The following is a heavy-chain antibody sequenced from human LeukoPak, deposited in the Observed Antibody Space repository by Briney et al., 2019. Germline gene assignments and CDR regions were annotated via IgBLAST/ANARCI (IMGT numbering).Heavy chain of an antibody. Sequence: SETLSLTCAVYGGSFSGYYWSWIRQPPGKGLEWIGEINHSGSTNYNPSLKSRVTISVDTSKNQFSLKLSSVTAADTAVYYCARGGELVSPYNWFDPWGQGTRVIVSS. CDR2: INHSGST. V-gene: IGHV4-34*01. CDR1: GGSFSGYY. D-gene: IGHD1-1*01. CDR3: ARGGELVSPYNWFDP. J-gene: IGHJ5*02.